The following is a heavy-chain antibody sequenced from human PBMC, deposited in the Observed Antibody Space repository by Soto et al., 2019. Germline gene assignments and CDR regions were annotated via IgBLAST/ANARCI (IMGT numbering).Heavy chain of an antibody. J-gene: IGHJ3*02. D-gene: IGHD4-17*01. V-gene: IGHV4-30-2*01. Sequence: SETLSLTCAVSGGSILSGNYSWSWIRQPPGKGLEWIGYIYHTGSTYYNPSLGSRVTMSLGRSKNQYSLRLTSVTDADTAMYYCARDATVTTGKAFDIWGQGTMVTVSS. CDR1: GGSILSGNYS. CDR2: IYHTGST. CDR3: ARDATVTTGKAFDI.